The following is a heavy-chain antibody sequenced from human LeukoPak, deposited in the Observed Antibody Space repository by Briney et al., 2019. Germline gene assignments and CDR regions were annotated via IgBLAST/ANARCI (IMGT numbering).Heavy chain of an antibody. D-gene: IGHD1-26*01. CDR2: VSSSGGTT. J-gene: IGHJ4*02. CDR1: GFTFSSYA. V-gene: IGHV3-23*01. Sequence: GGSLRLSCAASGFTFSSYAMSWVRQAPGKGLEWVSGVSSSGGTTYSADSVKGRFTISRDNSKSTLYLQMNSLRVEDTAVYYCAKNGGSYYKSYFDYWGQGTLVTVSS. CDR3: AKNGGSYYKSYFDY.